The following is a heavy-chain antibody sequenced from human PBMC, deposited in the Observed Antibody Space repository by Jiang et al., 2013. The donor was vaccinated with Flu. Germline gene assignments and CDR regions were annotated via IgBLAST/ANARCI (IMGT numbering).Heavy chain of an antibody. D-gene: IGHD3-22*01. CDR1: GGSISSYY. Sequence: LLKPSETLSLTCTVSGGSISSYYWSWIRQPPGKGLEWIGYIYYSGSTNYNPSLKSRVTISVDTSKNQFSLKLSSVTAADTAVYYCARGYYDSSGYYFILSLTFDYWGQGTLVTVSS. CDR2: IYYSGST. CDR3: ARGYYDSSGYYFILSLTFDY. J-gene: IGHJ4*02. V-gene: IGHV4-59*01.